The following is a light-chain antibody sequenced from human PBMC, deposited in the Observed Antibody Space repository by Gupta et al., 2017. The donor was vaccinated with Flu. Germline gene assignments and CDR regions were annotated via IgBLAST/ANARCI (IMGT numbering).Light chain of an antibody. Sequence: TLSLSPGERATLSCRASQPVSSYYLAWYKQKPGQAPRLLIRNISIRDTGIPDRFSGSGYGTDFTLTISRREPEDFAVYYCQQYGNSPPVRFGQGTRLDIK. CDR3: QQYGNSPPVR. J-gene: IGKJ5*01. CDR2: NIS. CDR1: QPVSSYY. V-gene: IGKV3-20*01.